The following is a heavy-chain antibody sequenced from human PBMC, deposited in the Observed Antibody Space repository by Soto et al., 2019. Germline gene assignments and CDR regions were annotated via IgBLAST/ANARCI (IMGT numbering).Heavy chain of an antibody. Sequence: PSETLSLTCTVSGGSISSSSYYWGWIRQPPGKGLEWIGSIYYSGSTYYNPSLKSRVTISVDTSKNQFSLKLSSVTAADMAVYYCARPPMKCSSSLSPFDYWGQGALVTVSS. D-gene: IGHD6-6*01. CDR1: GGSISSSSYY. V-gene: IGHV4-39*01. CDR2: IYYSGST. CDR3: ARPPMKCSSSLSPFDY. J-gene: IGHJ4*02.